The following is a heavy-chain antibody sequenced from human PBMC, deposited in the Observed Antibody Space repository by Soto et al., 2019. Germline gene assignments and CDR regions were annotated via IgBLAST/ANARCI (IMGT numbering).Heavy chain of an antibody. V-gene: IGHV3-23*01. D-gene: IGHD1-26*01. CDR1: GFTFSSYA. CDR3: AKAYYVWELFYFDS. CDR2: ISGSGGST. J-gene: IGHJ4*02. Sequence: EVQLLESGGGLVQPGGSLRLSCAASGFTFSSYAMSCVRQAPGQGLEWVSAISGSGGSTYYADSVKGRFTISRDNSKNTLYLQMNSLRAEDTAVYYCAKAYYVWELFYFDSWGQGTLVTVSS.